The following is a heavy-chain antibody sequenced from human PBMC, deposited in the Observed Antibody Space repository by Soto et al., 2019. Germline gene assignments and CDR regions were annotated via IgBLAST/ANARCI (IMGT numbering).Heavy chain of an antibody. CDR2: IYYSGST. CDR1: GGSISSGGYY. V-gene: IGHV4-31*03. CDR3: ARMVVVAATYYYYGMDV. J-gene: IGHJ6*02. D-gene: IGHD2-15*01. Sequence: ASETLPTCTVSGGSISSGGYYWSWIRQHPGKGLEWIGYIYYSGSTYYNPSLKSRVTISVDTSKNQFSLKLSSVTAADTAVYYSARMVVVAATYYYYGMDVWGQGTTVTVSS.